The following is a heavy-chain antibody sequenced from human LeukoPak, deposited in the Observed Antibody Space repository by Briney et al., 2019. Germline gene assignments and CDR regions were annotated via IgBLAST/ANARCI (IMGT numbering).Heavy chain of an antibody. V-gene: IGHV4-39*01. CDR1: GGSIMSSSYY. CDR3: ARLVPPFSGWFDP. Sequence: PSETLSLTCTVSGGSIMSSSYYWGWIRQPPGKGLEWIGSMYYSGSTYYKPSLKSRVTMSADTSKNQFSLKLSSVTAADTAVYYCARLVPPFSGWFDPWGQRTLVTVSS. CDR2: MYYSGST. J-gene: IGHJ5*02. D-gene: IGHD2-2*01.